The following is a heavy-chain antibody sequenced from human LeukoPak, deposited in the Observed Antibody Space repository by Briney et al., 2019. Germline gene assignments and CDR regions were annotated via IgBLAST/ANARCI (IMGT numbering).Heavy chain of an antibody. CDR2: INPNSGGT. Sequence: GASVKVSCKASGYTFTGYYMHWVRQAPGQGLEWMGWINPNSGGTNYAQKFQGRVTMTRDTSISTAYMELSRLRSDATAVYYCARDSSFYCSSTSCYAGNWFDPWGQGTLVTVSS. CDR3: ARDSSFYCSSTSCYAGNWFDP. J-gene: IGHJ5*02. CDR1: GYTFTGYY. D-gene: IGHD2-2*01. V-gene: IGHV1-2*02.